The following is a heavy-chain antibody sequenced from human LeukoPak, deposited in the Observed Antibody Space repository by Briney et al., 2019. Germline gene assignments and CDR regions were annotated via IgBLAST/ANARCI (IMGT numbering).Heavy chain of an antibody. CDR3: ARGIAAVGNYFDY. J-gene: IGHJ4*02. CDR2: IYNSGST. V-gene: IGHV4-59*01. D-gene: IGHD6-13*01. CDR1: GGSISSYY. Sequence: SETLSLTCTVAGGSISSYYWSWIRQPPGKGLEWIGYIYNSGSTNYNTSLKSRVTISVDTSKNQFSLKLSSVTAADTAVYYCARGIAAVGNYFDYRGQGTLVTVSS.